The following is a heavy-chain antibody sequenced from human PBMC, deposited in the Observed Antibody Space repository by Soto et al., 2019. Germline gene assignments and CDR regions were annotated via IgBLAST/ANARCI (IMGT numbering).Heavy chain of an antibody. J-gene: IGHJ3*02. V-gene: IGHV1-46*01. D-gene: IGHD1-26*01. CDR3: ARDSGHYYRSDAFDK. CDR2: IDPSGGST. CDR1: GYTFTASY. Sequence: QVQLVQSGAEVKKPGASVKVSCKASGYTFTASYMHWVRQAPGQGLEWMGIIDPSGGSTSYSQKFQGRVTMTRDTSTSTVYMELNSLRSEDPAVFYCARDSGHYYRSDAFDKWGQGTMVTVSS.